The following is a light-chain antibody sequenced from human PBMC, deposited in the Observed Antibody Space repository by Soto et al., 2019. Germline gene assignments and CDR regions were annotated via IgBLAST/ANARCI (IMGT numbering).Light chain of an antibody. Sequence: QSVLTQPPSVSGAPGQRVTISCTGSSSKIGAGYDVHWYQQLPGTAPKLLIYGNSNRPSGVPDRFSGSKSGTSASLAITGLQAEDEADYYCQSYDSSLSVLYVFGTGTRSPS. CDR1: SSKIGAGYD. CDR2: GNS. V-gene: IGLV1-40*01. J-gene: IGLJ1*01. CDR3: QSYDSSLSVLYV.